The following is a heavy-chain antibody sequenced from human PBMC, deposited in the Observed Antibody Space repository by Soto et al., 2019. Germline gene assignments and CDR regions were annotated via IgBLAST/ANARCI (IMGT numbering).Heavy chain of an antibody. J-gene: IGHJ6*02. V-gene: IGHV1-18*01. CDR3: VPLQPSTIIGRPAVDV. CDR2: ISGYNGNT. D-gene: IGHD3-22*01. Sequence: SVKVSCKASGYSFTRHGISWVRQAPGQGLEWMAWISGYNGNTDYAQKIQGRVTVTTDTSTSTAYMELRSLRYDDTAVYYCVPLQPSTIIGRPAVDVWGQGTTVTVSS. CDR1: GYSFTRHG.